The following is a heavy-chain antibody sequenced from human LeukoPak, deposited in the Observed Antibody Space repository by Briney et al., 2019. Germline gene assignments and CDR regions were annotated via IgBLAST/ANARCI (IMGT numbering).Heavy chain of an antibody. CDR2: IGSNGVNT. CDR3: VRAYTTSGTYSEP. D-gene: IGHD1-26*01. Sequence: PGGSLRLSCTASGFTFSTYVMGWTRQAPGKGLEWVSGIGSNGVNTYYADSAKGRFTISRDNSENTVYLQMNSLRAEDTALYYCVRAYTTSGTYSEPWGQGTLVTVSS. CDR1: GFTFSTYV. V-gene: IGHV3-23*01. J-gene: IGHJ4*02.